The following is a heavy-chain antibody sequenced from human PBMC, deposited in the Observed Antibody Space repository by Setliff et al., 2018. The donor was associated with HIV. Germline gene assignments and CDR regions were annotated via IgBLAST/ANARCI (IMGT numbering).Heavy chain of an antibody. CDR1: GHSISSGYF. CDR2: IYQSGNA. D-gene: IGHD6-13*01. Sequence: SETLSLTCAVSGHSISSGYFCGWIRQTPGKGLEWIGNIYQSGNAYYNPSLKSRVTISVDTSRNRFSLKLSSVTAADTAVYYCVTGYNSVWYSVFWGQGILVTVLL. CDR3: VTGYNSVWYSVF. J-gene: IGHJ4*02. V-gene: IGHV4-38-2*01.